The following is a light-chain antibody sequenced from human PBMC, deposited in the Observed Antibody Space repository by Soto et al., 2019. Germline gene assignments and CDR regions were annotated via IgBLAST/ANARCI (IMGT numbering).Light chain of an antibody. CDR1: QSLLFSNGYNY. Sequence: DIVMTQSPLSLPVTPGEPASISCRSSQSLLFSNGYNYLFWYLQKPGQSPQLLIYEVSNRFSGVPDRFSGSGSGTDFTLEISRVEAEDVGIYYCMQSTQLPPTFGQGTRLEIK. V-gene: IGKV2D-29*02. CDR3: MQSTQLPPT. CDR2: EVS. J-gene: IGKJ5*01.